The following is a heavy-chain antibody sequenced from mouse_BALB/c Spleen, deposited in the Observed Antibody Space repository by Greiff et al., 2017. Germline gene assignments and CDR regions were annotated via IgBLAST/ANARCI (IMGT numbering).Heavy chain of an antibody. D-gene: IGHD2-1*01. J-gene: IGHJ4*01. CDR3: AGAYGNYAMDY. Sequence: VQLVESGPGLVQPSQSLSITCTVSGFSLTSYGVHWVRQSPGKGLEWLGVIWSGGSTDYNAAFISRLSISKDNSKSQVFFKMNSLQADDTAIYYCAGAYGNYAMDYWGQGTSVTVSS. CDR1: GFSLTSYG. V-gene: IGHV2-4-1*01. CDR2: IWSGGST.